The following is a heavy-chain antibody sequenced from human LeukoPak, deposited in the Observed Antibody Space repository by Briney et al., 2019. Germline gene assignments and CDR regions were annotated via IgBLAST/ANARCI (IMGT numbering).Heavy chain of an antibody. J-gene: IGHJ6*04. CDR3: AELGITMIGGV. Sequence: GGSLRLSCAASGFTFDDYGLSWVRQAPGKGLEWVSYISSSGSTIYYADSVKGRFTISGDNAKNSLYLQMNSLRAEDTAVYYCAELGITMIGGVWGKGTTVTISS. V-gene: IGHV3-48*03. D-gene: IGHD3-10*02. CDR2: ISSSGSTI. CDR1: GFTFDDYG.